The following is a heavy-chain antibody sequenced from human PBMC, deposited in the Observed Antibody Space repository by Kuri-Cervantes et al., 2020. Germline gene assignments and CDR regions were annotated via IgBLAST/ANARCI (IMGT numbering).Heavy chain of an antibody. Sequence: SETLSLTCTVSGGSISSGGYYWSWIRQHPGKGLEWIGYIYYSGSTYYNPSLKSRVTISVDTSKNQFSLKLSSVTAADTAVYCCARSMKFPVGTIDYWGQGTLVTVSS. J-gene: IGHJ4*02. V-gene: IGHV4-31*03. CDR2: IYYSGST. CDR3: ARSMKFPVGTIDY. D-gene: IGHD1-14*01. CDR1: GGSISSGGYY.